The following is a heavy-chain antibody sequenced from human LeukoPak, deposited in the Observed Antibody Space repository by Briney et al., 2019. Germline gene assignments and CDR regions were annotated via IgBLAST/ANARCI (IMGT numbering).Heavy chain of an antibody. CDR2: VYHSGHT. V-gene: IGHV4-4*02. J-gene: IGHJ6*03. CDR3: ARTTEGGYTYNYFYYYMDV. D-gene: IGHD5-18*01. Sequence: SGTLSLTCVVSGDSISSVNSWSWVRQAPGKGLEWIGEVYHSGHTNYNPSLKSRISISVDTSKNQFSLKLSSVTAADTAVYYCARTTEGGYTYNYFYYYMDVWGKGTTVTISS. CDR1: GDSISSVNS.